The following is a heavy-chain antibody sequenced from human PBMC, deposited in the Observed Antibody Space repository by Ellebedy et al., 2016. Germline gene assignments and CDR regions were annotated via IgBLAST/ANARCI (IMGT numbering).Heavy chain of an antibody. V-gene: IGHV3-21*06. D-gene: IGHD4-23*01. CDR1: GFNFSSYN. CDR2: ISSSGRLI. CDR3: ARGGNFFEY. Sequence: GGSLRLSCAASGFNFSSYNVNWVRQAPGKGLEWVSFISSSGRLIYYADSVKGRFAISRDSAKNSVFLQMNSLRVEDTAVYYCARGGNFFEYWGPGTPVTVSS. J-gene: IGHJ4*02.